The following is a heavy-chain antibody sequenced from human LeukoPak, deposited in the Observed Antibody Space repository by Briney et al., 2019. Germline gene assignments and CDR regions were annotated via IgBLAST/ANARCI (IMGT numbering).Heavy chain of an antibody. V-gene: IGHV6-1*01. Sequence: SQTLSLTCAISGDSVSSNSAVWNWIRQSPSRGLEWLGRTYYRSKWFNDYAVSVKSRITIDPDTSKNQFSLQLNSVTPEDTAVYYCAGYTYYYGSGSLTPFRFDYWGQGTLVTVSS. J-gene: IGHJ4*02. CDR2: TYYRSKWFN. CDR1: GDSVSSNSAV. D-gene: IGHD3-10*01. CDR3: AGYTYYYGSGSLTPFRFDY.